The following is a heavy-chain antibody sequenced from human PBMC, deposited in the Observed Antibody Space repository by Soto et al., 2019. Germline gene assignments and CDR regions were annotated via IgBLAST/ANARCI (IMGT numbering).Heavy chain of an antibody. CDR1: GYSFTSYG. CDR3: ARDVPDTSLFFYYYGMDV. Sequence: QVHLVQSGAEVRKPGASVKVSCKASGYSFTSYGISWVRQAPGHGLAWMGWISTDNGNTNYAHNLQGRVSMTIDPSTSTAYMELWSLGSDDTAVYYCARDVPDTSLFFYYYGMDVWGQGTTVTVSS. V-gene: IGHV1-18*01. CDR2: ISTDNGNT. J-gene: IGHJ6*02. D-gene: IGHD2-21*01.